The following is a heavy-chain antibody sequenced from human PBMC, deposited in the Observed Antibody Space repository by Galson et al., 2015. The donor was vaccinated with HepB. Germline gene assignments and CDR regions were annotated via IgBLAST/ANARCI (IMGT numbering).Heavy chain of an antibody. J-gene: IGHJ4*02. CDR3: ARDVGGRYSS. Sequence: SLRLSCAGSGFIFRTYWMHWVRQVPGKGLVWVSRIDNDGGITNYADAVKGRFTISRDNAKNTLYLQMNSLRVEDTAVYYCARDVGGRYSSWGQGTLVTASS. CDR1: GFIFRTYW. CDR2: IDNDGGIT. D-gene: IGHD1-26*01. V-gene: IGHV3-74*01.